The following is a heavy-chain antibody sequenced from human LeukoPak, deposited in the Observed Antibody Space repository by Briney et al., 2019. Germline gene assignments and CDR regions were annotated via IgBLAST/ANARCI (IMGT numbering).Heavy chain of an antibody. CDR1: GFTFRSYYM. CDR3: ARVNINNWHSCDY. Sequence: GSLRLSCAASGFTFRSYYMGWVRQAPGRGLEWIGEIYHSGSPNYNPSLKSRVTISVDKSRNHFSLNLSSVTAADTAVYYCARVNINNWHSCDYWGQGTLVTVSS. V-gene: IGHV4-4*02. CDR2: IYHSGSP. J-gene: IGHJ4*02. D-gene: IGHD1-1*01.